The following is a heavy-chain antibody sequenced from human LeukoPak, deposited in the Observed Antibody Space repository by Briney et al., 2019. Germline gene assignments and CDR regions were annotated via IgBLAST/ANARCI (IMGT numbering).Heavy chain of an antibody. CDR1: GYSFPSHC. V-gene: IGHV5-51*01. CDR3: ARRYYYDSSGYYLAHDAFDI. J-gene: IGHJ3*02. D-gene: IGHD3-22*01. Sequence: GESLKISCKGSGYSFPSHCIGWVRQMTGKGLAWMGIIYPADSDTRYSPSFQGHVTISADNSISTTYLQWSRLKASDTAMYYCARRYYYDSSGYYLAHDAFDIWGQGTMVTVSS. CDR2: IYPADSDT.